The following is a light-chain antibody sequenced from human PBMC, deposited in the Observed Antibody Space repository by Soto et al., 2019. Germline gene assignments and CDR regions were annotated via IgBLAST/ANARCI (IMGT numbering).Light chain of an antibody. CDR2: RTF. J-gene: IGKJ5*01. V-gene: IGKV3-20*01. Sequence: IVLTQSPGTLSLSPGERATLSCRASQPITSRYLAWYQHQPGQAPRLLIYRTFARAPGIPDRFSGGGSGTDFTLTISRLEREDFAVYYWQQYDTSPPTFGLGTRLDIK. CDR1: QPITSRY. CDR3: QQYDTSPPT.